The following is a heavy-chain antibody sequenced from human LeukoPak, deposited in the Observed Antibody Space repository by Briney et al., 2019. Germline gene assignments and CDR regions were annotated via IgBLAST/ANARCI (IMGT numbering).Heavy chain of an antibody. D-gene: IGHD6-13*01. V-gene: IGHV3-30*02. CDR1: GFTFSSYG. CDR2: IRYDGNKK. J-gene: IGHJ3*02. Sequence: PGGSLRLSCAASGFTFSSYGMQWVRQAPGKGLEWVAFIRYDGNKKYYADSVKGRFTISRDNSKNTLYLQMNSLRAEDTALYYCAKPYRSLNNAFDIWGQGTMVTVS. CDR3: AKPYRSLNNAFDI.